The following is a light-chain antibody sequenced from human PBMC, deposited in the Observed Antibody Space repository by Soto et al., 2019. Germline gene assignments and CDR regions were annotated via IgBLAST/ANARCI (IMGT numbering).Light chain of an antibody. J-gene: IGLJ1*01. CDR1: SGHSSYI. CDR3: ETWDSNTHV. Sequence: QHVLTQSSSASASLGTSVKLTCTLSSGHSSYIIAWHQQQPGNAPRYLMRLEGSGSYNKGSGVPHRFSGSSSGADRGLTISRLQLEEEDDYYCETWDSNTHVFGTGTKRTVL. V-gene: IGLV4-60*02. CDR2: LEGSGSY.